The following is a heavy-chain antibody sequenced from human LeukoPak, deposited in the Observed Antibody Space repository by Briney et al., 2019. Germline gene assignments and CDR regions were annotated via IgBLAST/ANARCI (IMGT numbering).Heavy chain of an antibody. Sequence: GGSPRLSCAAPGFTFTRYSMGWVRQALAEGLEWVAHIKEDGSEIFYVDSVKGRFTISRDNSKSSLYLQMNSLGAEDTAIYYCARRYTYARHWGQGAVVTVSS. V-gene: IGHV3-7*03. CDR1: GFTFTRYS. D-gene: IGHD5-18*01. CDR2: IKEDGSEI. J-gene: IGHJ4*02. CDR3: ARRYTYARH.